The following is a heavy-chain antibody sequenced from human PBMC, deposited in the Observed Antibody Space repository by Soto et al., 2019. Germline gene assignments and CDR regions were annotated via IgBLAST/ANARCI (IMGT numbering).Heavy chain of an antibody. D-gene: IGHD2-21*02. J-gene: IGHJ6*02. V-gene: IGHV1-18*01. Sequence: ASVKVSCKASGYTFTSYGISWVRQAPGQGLEWMGWISAYNGNTNYAQELQGRVTMTTDTSTSTAYMELRSLRSDDTAVYYCARDGGYIVVVTARARVYYYGMDVWGQGTTVTVSS. CDR1: GYTFTSYG. CDR2: ISAYNGNT. CDR3: ARDGGYIVVVTARARVYYYGMDV.